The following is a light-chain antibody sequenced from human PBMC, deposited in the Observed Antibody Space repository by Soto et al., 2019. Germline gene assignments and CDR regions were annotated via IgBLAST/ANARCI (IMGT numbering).Light chain of an antibody. CDR2: YDD. CDR1: SSNIGNNA. J-gene: IGLJ2*01. V-gene: IGLV1-36*01. Sequence: QAVVTQPPSVSEAPRQRVTISCSGSSSNIGNNAVNWYQQLPGKAPKLLIYYDDLLPSGVSGRFSGSKSGTSASLAISGLQAEDEADYYCAAWDDSVNGHVVFGGGTKLTVL. CDR3: AAWDDSVNGHVV.